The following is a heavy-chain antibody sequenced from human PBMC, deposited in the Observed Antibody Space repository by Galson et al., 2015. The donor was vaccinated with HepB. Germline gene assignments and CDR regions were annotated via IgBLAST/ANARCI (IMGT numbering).Heavy chain of an antibody. CDR1: GYSFTSYW. CDR2: IYPGDSDT. J-gene: IGHJ3*02. V-gene: IGHV5-51*01. D-gene: IGHD3-22*01. CDR3: ASAYYYDSSGYYRDAFDI. Sequence: QSGAEVKKPGESLKISCKGSGYSFTSYWIGWVRQMPGKGLEWMGIIYPGDSDTRYSPSFQGQVTISADKSISTAYLQWSSLKASDTAMYYCASAYYYDSSGYYRDAFDIWGQGTMVTVSS.